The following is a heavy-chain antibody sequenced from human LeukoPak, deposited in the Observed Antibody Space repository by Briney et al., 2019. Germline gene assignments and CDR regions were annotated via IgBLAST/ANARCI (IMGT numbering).Heavy chain of an antibody. CDR3: ASGTGYSSSCDPWWFDP. D-gene: IGHD6-13*01. CDR1: GGTFSSYA. Sequence: SVKVSCKASGGTFSSYAISWVRQAPGQGLEWMGGIIPIFGTANYAQKFQGRVTITTDESTSTAYMELSSLRSEDTAVYYCASGTGYSSSCDPWWFDPWGQGTLVTVSS. J-gene: IGHJ5*02. CDR2: IIPIFGTA. V-gene: IGHV1-69*05.